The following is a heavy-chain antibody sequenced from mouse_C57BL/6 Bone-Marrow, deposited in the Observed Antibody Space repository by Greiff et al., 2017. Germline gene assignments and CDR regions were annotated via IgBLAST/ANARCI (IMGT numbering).Heavy chain of an antibody. J-gene: IGHJ1*03. Sequence: QVQLQQSGSELRSPGSSVKLSCKDFDSEVFPIAYMSWVRQKPGHGFEWIGGILPSIGRTIYGEKFEDKATLDADTLSNTAYLELNSLTSEDSAIYYCARITTVVAYWYFDVWGTGTTVTVSS. V-gene: IGHV15-2*01. CDR2: ILPSIGRT. CDR1: DSEVFPIAY. CDR3: ARITTVVAYWYFDV. D-gene: IGHD1-1*01.